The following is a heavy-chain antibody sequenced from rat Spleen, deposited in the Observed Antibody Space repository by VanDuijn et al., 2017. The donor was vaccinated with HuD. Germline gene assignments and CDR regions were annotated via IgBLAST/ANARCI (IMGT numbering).Heavy chain of an antibody. Sequence: EVQLVESGGGLVQPGRSMKLSCAASGFTYSNYYMAWVRQAPTKGLEWVASISPGGGDTYYRVSVKGRFTNSRYNAISTLYLQMDSLRSEDTATYYCARRLPWYTLFGYWGQGVMVTVSS. J-gene: IGHJ2*01. CDR3: ARRLPWYTLFGY. CDR1: GFTYSNYY. V-gene: IGHV5-25*01. CDR2: ISPGGGDT. D-gene: IGHD1-4*01.